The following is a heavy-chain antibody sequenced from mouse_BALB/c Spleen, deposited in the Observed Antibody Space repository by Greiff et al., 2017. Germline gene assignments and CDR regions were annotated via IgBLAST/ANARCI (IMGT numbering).Heavy chain of an antibody. CDR1: GYTFTSYY. D-gene: IGHD4-1*02. CDR3: ARANWEYYFDY. J-gene: IGHJ2*01. CDR2: IYPGNVNT. Sequence: QVQLKESGPELVKPGASVRISCKASGYTFTSYYIHWVKQRPGQGLEWIGWIYPGNVNTKYNEKFKGKATLTADKSSSTAYMQLSSLTSEDSAVYFCARANWEYYFDYWGQGTTRTVSS. V-gene: IGHV1S56*01.